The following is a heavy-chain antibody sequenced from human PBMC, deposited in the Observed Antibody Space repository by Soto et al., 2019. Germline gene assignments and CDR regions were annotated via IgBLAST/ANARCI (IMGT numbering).Heavy chain of an antibody. D-gene: IGHD1-26*01. J-gene: IGHJ5*02. CDR2: IWLDGSNQ. CDR3: AALTHANLLGGLDP. Sequence: GGSLRLSCRASGFTFRKYGMHWVRQAPGKGLEWVAIIWLDGSNQYYADSVKGRFTISRDNSRNTVDLQMNSLRVEDTAVYYCAALTHANLLGGLDPWGQGTLVTVYS. V-gene: IGHV3-33*01. CDR1: GFTFRKYG.